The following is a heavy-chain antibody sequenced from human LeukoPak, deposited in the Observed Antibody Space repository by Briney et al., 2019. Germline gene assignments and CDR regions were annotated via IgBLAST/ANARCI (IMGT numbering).Heavy chain of an antibody. V-gene: IGHV4-59*04. Sequence: SETLSLTCTVSGGSISSYYWSWIRQPPGKGLEWIGYIYYSGSTYYNPSLKSRVTISVDTSKNQFSLKLSSVTAADTAVYYCARQTAYYYDSSGYLYYFDYWGQGTLVTVSP. CDR2: IYYSGST. CDR3: ARQTAYYYDSSGYLYYFDY. CDR1: GGSISSYY. J-gene: IGHJ4*02. D-gene: IGHD3-22*01.